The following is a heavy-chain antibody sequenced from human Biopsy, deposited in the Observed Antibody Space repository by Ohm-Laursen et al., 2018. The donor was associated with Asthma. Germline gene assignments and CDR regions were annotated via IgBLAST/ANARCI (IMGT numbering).Heavy chain of an antibody. CDR2: ISYTGST. D-gene: IGHD1-26*01. J-gene: IGHJ4*02. CDR3: ARDAWELQKPYAYYFDY. V-gene: IGHV4-39*07. CDR1: ADSISSNNFY. Sequence: TLSLTWPVSADSISSNNFYWGWIRQPPGKGLEWIATISYTGSTYYNPSLKSRVTMSVDTSKNQLFLNLSSVTAADTAVYYCARDAWELQKPYAYYFDYWGQGTLVTVSS.